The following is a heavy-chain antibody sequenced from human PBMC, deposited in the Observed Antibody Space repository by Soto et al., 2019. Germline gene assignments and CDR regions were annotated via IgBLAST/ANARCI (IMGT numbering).Heavy chain of an antibody. CDR1: GGTFSSYA. Sequence: ASVKVSCKASGGTFSSYAISWVRQAPGQGLEWMGGIIPIFGTANYAQKFQGRVTITADESTSTAYMELSSLRSEDTAVYYCARSYYYDSSGSGAEYFQHWGQGTLVTVSS. J-gene: IGHJ1*01. D-gene: IGHD3-22*01. CDR3: ARSYYYDSSGSGAEYFQH. CDR2: IIPIFGTA. V-gene: IGHV1-69*13.